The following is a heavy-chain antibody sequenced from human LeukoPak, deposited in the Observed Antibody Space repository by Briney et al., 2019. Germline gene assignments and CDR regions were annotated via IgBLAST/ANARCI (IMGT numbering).Heavy chain of an antibody. V-gene: IGHV4-31*03. Sequence: SETLSLTCTVSGGSISSGGYYWSWIRQHPGKGLEWIGYIYYSGSTYYNPSLKSRVTISVDTSKNQFSLKLSSVTAADTAVYYCARDQDSSLGPGGQGTLVTVSS. CDR3: ARDQDSSLGP. D-gene: IGHD5-18*01. J-gene: IGHJ5*02. CDR2: IYYSGST. CDR1: GGSISSGGYY.